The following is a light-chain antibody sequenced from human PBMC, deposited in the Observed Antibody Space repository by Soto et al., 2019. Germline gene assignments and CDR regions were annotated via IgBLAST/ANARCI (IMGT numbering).Light chain of an antibody. V-gene: IGKV1-9*01. CDR2: GAS. Sequence: DIQLTQSPSFLSASVGDRVTITCRASQGISSYLAWYQQKPGKAPKLLIYGASTLQNGVPSTFSGSGSGTEFTLTISSLQPEDVATYYCQHLNSYPRTFGQGTKVDIK. CDR3: QHLNSYPRT. J-gene: IGKJ1*01. CDR1: QGISSY.